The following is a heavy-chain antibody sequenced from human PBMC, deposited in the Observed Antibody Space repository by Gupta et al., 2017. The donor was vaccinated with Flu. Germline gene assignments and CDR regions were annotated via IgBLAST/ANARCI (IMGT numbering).Heavy chain of an antibody. CDR1: GGSISRYY. V-gene: IGHV4-59*01. J-gene: IGHJ6*03. Sequence: QVQLQESGPGLVKPSETLSLTCTVSGGSISRYYWSWIRQPPGKGLEWMGYIYDSGSTNYNPSLKSRVTISVDTSKNQFSLKPSSVTAADTAVYYCARVTSEYSSSSTYYYYYMDVWGKGTTVTVSS. CDR3: ARVTSEYSSSSTYYYYYMDV. CDR2: IYDSGST. D-gene: IGHD6-6*01.